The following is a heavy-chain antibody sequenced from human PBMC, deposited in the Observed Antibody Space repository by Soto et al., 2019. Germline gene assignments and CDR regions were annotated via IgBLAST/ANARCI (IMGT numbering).Heavy chain of an antibody. Sequence: GGSLRLSCAASGFTFSSYWMHWVRQAPGKGLVWVSRINSDGSSTSYADSVKGRFTISRDNAKNTLYLQMNSLRAEDTAVYYCAREGVGADIDAFDIWGQGTMVTVSS. J-gene: IGHJ3*02. CDR2: INSDGSST. CDR3: AREGVGADIDAFDI. D-gene: IGHD1-26*01. CDR1: GFTFSSYW. V-gene: IGHV3-74*01.